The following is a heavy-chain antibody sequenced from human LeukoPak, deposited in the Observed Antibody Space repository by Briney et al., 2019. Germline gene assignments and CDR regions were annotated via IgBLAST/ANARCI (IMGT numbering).Heavy chain of an antibody. V-gene: IGHV4-4*07. J-gene: IGHJ4*02. CDR1: GDSIRNYF. CDR2: IFSSGST. Sequence: SETLSLTCTVSGDSIRNYFWSWIRQPAGKGLEWIGRIFSSGSTNYNPSLKSRVTMSVDTSKNQFSLNLSSVTAADTAVYYCARDSSGYLESFDYWGQGTLDTVSS. CDR3: ARDSSGYLESFDY. D-gene: IGHD3-22*01.